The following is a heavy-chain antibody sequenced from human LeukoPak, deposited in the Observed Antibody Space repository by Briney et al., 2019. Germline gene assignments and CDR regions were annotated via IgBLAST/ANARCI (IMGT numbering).Heavy chain of an antibody. Sequence: SETLSLTCTVSGGSISSSSYSWGWIRQPPGKGLEWIGSIYYSGSTYYNPSLKSRVTISVDTSKNQFSLKLSSVTAADTAVYYCARHAAAATFDYWGQGTLVTVSS. J-gene: IGHJ4*02. CDR1: GGSISSSSYS. D-gene: IGHD1-26*01. CDR2: IYYSGST. V-gene: IGHV4-39*01. CDR3: ARHAAAATFDY.